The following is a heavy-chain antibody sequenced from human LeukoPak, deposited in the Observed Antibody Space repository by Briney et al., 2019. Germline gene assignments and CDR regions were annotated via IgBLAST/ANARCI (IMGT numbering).Heavy chain of an antibody. CDR3: ARDHNVADV. J-gene: IGHJ3*01. Sequence: PGGSLRLSCVASGFTFSHYWMTWYRQAPGKGLEWVANLNQDGSVQLYRDSVRGRFTISRDNAKNSVYIQMNSLRVEDTAMYYCARDHNVADVWGQGTMVTVSS. CDR2: LNQDGSVQ. V-gene: IGHV3-7*01. D-gene: IGHD2-8*01. CDR1: GFTFSHYW.